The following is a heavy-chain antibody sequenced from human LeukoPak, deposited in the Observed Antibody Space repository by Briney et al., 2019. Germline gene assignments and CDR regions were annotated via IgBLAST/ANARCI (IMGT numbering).Heavy chain of an antibody. CDR2: IYSGDNT. V-gene: IGHV3-66*02. D-gene: IGHD3-16*01. CDR3: AGRRVLDASFDY. Sequence: GGSLRLSCAASGFTVSNNYMSWVRRAPGKGLEWVSVIYSGDNTYYVESVKGRFTISRDNSKNTLFLQMNRLRAEDTAVYYCAGRRVLDASFDYWGQGTLVTVSS. CDR1: GFTVSNNY. J-gene: IGHJ4*02.